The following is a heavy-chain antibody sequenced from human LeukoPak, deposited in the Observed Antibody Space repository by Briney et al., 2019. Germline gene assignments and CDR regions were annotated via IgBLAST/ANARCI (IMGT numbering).Heavy chain of an antibody. CDR1: GFTFSSYS. V-gene: IGHV3-48*01. J-gene: IGHJ4*02. CDR2: ISSSSSTI. D-gene: IGHD1-26*01. Sequence: GGSLRLSCAASGFTFSSYSMNWVRQAPGKGLEWVSYISSSSSTIYYADSVKGRFSISRDNAKNSLYLQMNSLRAEDTAVYYCARDVRRAGATSFTPYYFDYWGQGTLVTASS. CDR3: ARDVRRAGATSFTPYYFDY.